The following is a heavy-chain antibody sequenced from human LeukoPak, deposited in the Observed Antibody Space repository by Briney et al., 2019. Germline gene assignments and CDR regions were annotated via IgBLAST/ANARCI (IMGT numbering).Heavy chain of an antibody. V-gene: IGHV1-69*13. Sequence: ASVTVSFTASGGTFSSYAISWVRQAPGQGLEWMGGIIPIFGTANYAQKFQGRVMITADESTSTAYMELSSLRSEDTAVYYCAKGPPLGRTFSFDYWGQGTLVTVSS. CDR3: AKGPPLGRTFSFDY. J-gene: IGHJ4*02. CDR1: GGTFSSYA. CDR2: IIPIFGTA.